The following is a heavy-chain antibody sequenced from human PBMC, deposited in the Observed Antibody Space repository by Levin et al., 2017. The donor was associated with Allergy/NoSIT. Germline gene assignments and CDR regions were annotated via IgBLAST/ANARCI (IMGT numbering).Heavy chain of an antibody. Sequence: GGSLRLSCAASGFTFSSYAMSWVRQAPGKGLEWVSAISGSGGSTYYADSVKGRFTISRDNSKNTLYLQMNSLRAEDTAVYYCAKVDAYDFWSGYYSRRPFDYWGQGTLVTVSS. J-gene: IGHJ4*02. CDR2: ISGSGGST. V-gene: IGHV3-23*01. CDR3: AKVDAYDFWSGYYSRRPFDY. CDR1: GFTFSSYA. D-gene: IGHD3-3*01.